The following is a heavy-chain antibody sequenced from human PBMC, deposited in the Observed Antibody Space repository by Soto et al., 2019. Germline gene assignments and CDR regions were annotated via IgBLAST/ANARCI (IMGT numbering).Heavy chain of an antibody. J-gene: IGHJ6*02. Sequence: ASVKVSCEASGYPFSGHYIHWVRQAPGQGLERMGWINPNTGGSNYAEKFKGRIRMTRDTSIFTTHMRLNRLTSDDTAVYYCARDLIVDGPDNYGMDVWGQGTTVTVSS. D-gene: IGHD1-26*01. CDR2: INPNTGGS. CDR1: GYPFSGHY. V-gene: IGHV1-2*02. CDR3: ARDLIVDGPDNYGMDV.